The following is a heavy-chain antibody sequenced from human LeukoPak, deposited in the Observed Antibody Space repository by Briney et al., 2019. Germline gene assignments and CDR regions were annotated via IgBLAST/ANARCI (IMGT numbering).Heavy chain of an antibody. D-gene: IGHD4-17*01. J-gene: IGHJ5*02. CDR2: IYYSGST. Sequence: PSETLSLTCTVSGGSISSYYWSWIRQPPGKGLEWIGYIYYSGSTNYNPSLKSRVTISVDTSKNQFSLKLSSVTAADTAVYYCARHVPINDGDPPNNWFDPWGQGTLVTVSS. CDR3: ARHVPINDGDPPNNWFDP. V-gene: IGHV4-59*08. CDR1: GGSISSYY.